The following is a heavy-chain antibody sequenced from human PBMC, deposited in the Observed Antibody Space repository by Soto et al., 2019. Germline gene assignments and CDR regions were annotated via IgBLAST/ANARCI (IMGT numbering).Heavy chain of an antibody. D-gene: IGHD2-15*01. Sequence: EVQLVESGGGLVQPGGSLRLSCAASGFTLITYWMSWARQAPGKGLEWVGNIKEDGSESYFVDSVKGRFTISRDNARNLLHLQMNSLRDEDTAMYYCVRDGGRAGPHTFWGRGTMVTVSS. CDR3: VRDGGRAGPHTF. J-gene: IGHJ3*01. CDR2: IKEDGSES. V-gene: IGHV3-7*04. CDR1: GFTLITYW.